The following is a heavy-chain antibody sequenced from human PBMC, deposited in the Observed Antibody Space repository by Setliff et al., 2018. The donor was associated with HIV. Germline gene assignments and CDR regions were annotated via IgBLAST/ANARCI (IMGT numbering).Heavy chain of an antibody. D-gene: IGHD3-10*01. Sequence: ESLKISCTGSGYSCTSYWIGWVRQMPGKGLEWRGIIYPGDSHTRYSPSFQGQVTISVDKSITSAFLQLRRVKVSDTGLYFCARSRVGSSDALDVWGQGTLVTVS. CDR3: ARSRVGSSDALDV. CDR1: GYSCTSYW. CDR2: IYPGDSHT. V-gene: IGHV5-51*01. J-gene: IGHJ3*01.